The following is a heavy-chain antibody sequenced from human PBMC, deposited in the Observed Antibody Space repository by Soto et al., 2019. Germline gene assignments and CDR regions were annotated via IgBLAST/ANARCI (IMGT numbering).Heavy chain of an antibody. J-gene: IGHJ4*02. CDR1: DDLYNIYY. D-gene: IGHD1-26*01. CDR2: IYTSGST. V-gene: IGHV4-4*07. CDR3: ARSAGSFNLDY. Sequence: ETLSLLCSVSDDLYNIYYRPCTRQPAGKGLEWIGRIYTSGSTNYNPSLKSRVAMSVDMSKNQFSLSLKSVTAADTAVYYCARSAGSFNLDYWGQGALVTVSS.